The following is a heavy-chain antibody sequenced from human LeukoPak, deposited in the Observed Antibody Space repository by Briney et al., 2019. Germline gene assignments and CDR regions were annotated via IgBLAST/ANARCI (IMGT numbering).Heavy chain of an antibody. Sequence: GGSLRLSCAASGFTFSSHGMHWVRQAPGKGLEWVAFIRYDGSNKYYADSVKGRFTISRDNSKNTLYLQMNSLRTEDTALYYCAKDDWYXYDSGGXXDYWXQXTLVTVSS. CDR2: IRYDGSNK. CDR3: AKDDWYXYDSGGXXDY. CDR1: GFTFSSHG. D-gene: IGHD3-22*01. J-gene: IGHJ4*02. V-gene: IGHV3-30*02.